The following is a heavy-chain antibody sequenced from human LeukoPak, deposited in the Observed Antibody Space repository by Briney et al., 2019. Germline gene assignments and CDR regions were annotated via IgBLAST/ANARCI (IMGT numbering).Heavy chain of an antibody. CDR3: ARVGAGLNDAFDI. V-gene: IGHV1-2*06. J-gene: IGHJ3*02. CDR2: INPNIGGT. Sequence: ASVKVSCKASGYTFTGYYMHWVRQAPGQGLEWMGRINPNIGGTNYAQKFQGRVTMTRDTSISTIYMELSRLRSDDTAVYYCARVGAGLNDAFDIWGQGTMVTVSS. D-gene: IGHD1-26*01. CDR1: GYTFTGYY.